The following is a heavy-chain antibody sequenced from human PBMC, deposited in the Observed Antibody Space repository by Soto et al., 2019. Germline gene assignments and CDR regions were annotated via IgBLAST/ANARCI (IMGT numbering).Heavy chain of an antibody. J-gene: IGHJ3*02. D-gene: IGHD1-26*01. V-gene: IGHV1-46*01. Sequence: ASVKVSCKASGFSITNYHMHLVRQAPGQGLEWMGVITPLGGATTYAQKFQGRVTMTADMSTSNVHMDLSSLRSDDTAVYYCAREIVGAISRSDAIDIWGQGTMVTVS. CDR1: GFSITNYH. CDR3: AREIVGAISRSDAIDI. CDR2: ITPLGGAT.